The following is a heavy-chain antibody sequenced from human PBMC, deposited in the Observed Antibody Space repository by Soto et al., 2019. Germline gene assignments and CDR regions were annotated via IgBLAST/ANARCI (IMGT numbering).Heavy chain of an antibody. CDR1: GGTFSSYA. CDR2: ISAYNGNT. J-gene: IGHJ4*02. D-gene: IGHD4-17*01. Sequence: ASVKVSCKASGGTFSSYAISWVRQAPGQGLEWMGWISAYNGNTNYAQKLQGRVTMTTDTSTSTAYMELRSLRSDDTAVYYCARSTGDYGIYWGQGTLVTVSS. V-gene: IGHV1-18*01. CDR3: ARSTGDYGIY.